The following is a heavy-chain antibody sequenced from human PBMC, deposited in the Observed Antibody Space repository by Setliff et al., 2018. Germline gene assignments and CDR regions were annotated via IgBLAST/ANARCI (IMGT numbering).Heavy chain of an antibody. CDR2: ISAYTGNT. CDR3: SRLVRYCTARTCQTASGAEI. D-gene: IGHD2-8*02. Sequence: ASVKVSCKASGYTFTNYGISWVRQAPGQGLEWMGWISAYTGNTYSAQKFQGRLTMTTDTSTTTAYMELWSLTSDDTAVYYCSRLVRYCTARTCQTASGAEIWGQGTLVTVSS. CDR1: GYTFTNYG. V-gene: IGHV1-18*01. J-gene: IGHJ4*02.